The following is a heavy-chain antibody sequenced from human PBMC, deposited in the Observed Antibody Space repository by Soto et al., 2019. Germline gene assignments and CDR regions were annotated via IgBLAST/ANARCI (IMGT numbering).Heavy chain of an antibody. D-gene: IGHD3-10*01. CDR1: GFTFSSYW. J-gene: IGHJ6*02. CDR2: IKQDGSEK. CDR3: ARDRLESGLGSVSYYYYGMDV. V-gene: IGHV3-7*01. Sequence: EVQLVESGGGLVQPGGSLRLSCAASGFTFSSYWMSWVRQAPGKGLEWVANIKQDGSEKYYVDSVKGRFTISRDNAKKSLYLQMKRLRAEDTAVYYCARDRLESGLGSVSYYYYGMDVWGQGTTVTVS.